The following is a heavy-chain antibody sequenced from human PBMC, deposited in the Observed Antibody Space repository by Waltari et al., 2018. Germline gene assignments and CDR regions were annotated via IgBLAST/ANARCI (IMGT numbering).Heavy chain of an antibody. CDR3: ARDTDSSSSWNFDY. CDR2: IIPLLGIA. D-gene: IGHD6-6*01. CDR1: GGTFSSYA. J-gene: IGHJ4*02. Sequence: QVQLVQSGAEVKKPGSSVKVSCKASGGTFSSYAISWVRQAPGPGLGWMGGIIPLLGIANYAQKFQGRVTITADKSTSTAYMELSSLRSEDTAVYYCARDTDSSSSWNFDYWGQGTLVTVSS. V-gene: IGHV1-69*10.